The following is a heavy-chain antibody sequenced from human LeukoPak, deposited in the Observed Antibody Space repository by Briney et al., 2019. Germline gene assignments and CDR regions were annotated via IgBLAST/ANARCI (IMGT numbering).Heavy chain of an antibody. CDR2: IRYDGSNK. CDR1: GFTFSSYG. D-gene: IGHD2-2*01. J-gene: IGHJ4*02. CDR3: AKDSRGYCSSTSCYWGSGYFDY. V-gene: IGHV3-30*02. Sequence: GGSLRLSCAASGFTFSSYGMHWVRQAPGKGLEWVAFIRYDGSNKYYADSVKGRFTISRDNSKHTLYLQMNSLRAEDTAVYYCAKDSRGYCSSTSCYWGSGYFDYWGQGTLDTVSS.